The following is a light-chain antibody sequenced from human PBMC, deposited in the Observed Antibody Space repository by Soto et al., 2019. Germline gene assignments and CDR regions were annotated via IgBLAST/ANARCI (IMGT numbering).Light chain of an antibody. CDR2: AAS. Sequence: DIQMTQSPSSPSASVGDIFTISCQSSQDISSYLAWYQQKPGKAPKLLIYAASTLQSGVPSRFSGSGSGTEFTLTISSLQPEDFATYYCQQLNSYPPFTFGGGTKVDIK. J-gene: IGKJ4*01. CDR1: QDISSY. CDR3: QQLNSYPPFT. V-gene: IGKV1-9*01.